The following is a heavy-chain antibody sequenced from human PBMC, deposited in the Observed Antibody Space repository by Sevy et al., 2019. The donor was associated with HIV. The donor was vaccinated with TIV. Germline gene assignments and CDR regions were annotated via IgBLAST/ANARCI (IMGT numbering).Heavy chain of an antibody. CDR3: ARDLPPSATTVAHFDC. V-gene: IGHV3-48*03. Sequence: GGSLRLSCAASGFTFSSYEMNWVRQAPGKGLEWVSYISNSGNTISYSDSVRDRFTISRDNARNSLYLQMNSLRAEDTAVYYCARDLPPSATTVAHFDCWGQGTLVTVSS. D-gene: IGHD4-17*01. CDR2: ISNSGNTI. J-gene: IGHJ4*02. CDR1: GFTFSSYE.